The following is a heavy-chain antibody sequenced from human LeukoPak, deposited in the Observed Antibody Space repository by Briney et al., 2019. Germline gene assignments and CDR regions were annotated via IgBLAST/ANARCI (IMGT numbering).Heavy chain of an antibody. V-gene: IGHV4-34*01. Sequence: SETLSLTCAVYGGSFSGYYWSWIRQPPGKGLEWIGEINHSGSTNYNPTLKSQVTISVETPKNQSSLKLSSVAAADTGVYDCAREVRGTIFGVVITTLDYWGQRTLVTVSS. CDR3: AREVRGTIFGVVITTLDY. CDR1: GGSFSGYY. J-gene: IGHJ4*02. CDR2: INHSGST. D-gene: IGHD3-3*01.